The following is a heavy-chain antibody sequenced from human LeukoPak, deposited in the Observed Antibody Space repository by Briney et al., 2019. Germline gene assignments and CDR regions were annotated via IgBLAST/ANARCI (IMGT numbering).Heavy chain of an antibody. D-gene: IGHD3-22*01. CDR2: ISAYNGNT. CDR3: ARVRYYYDSSGYYPGAFDI. Sequence: ASVKVSCKASGYTLTSYGISWVRQAPGQGLEWMGWISAYNGNTNYAQKLQGRVTMTTDTSTSTAYMELRSLRSDDTAVYYCARVRYYYDSSGYYPGAFDIWGQGTMVTVSP. CDR1: GYTLTSYG. V-gene: IGHV1-18*01. J-gene: IGHJ3*02.